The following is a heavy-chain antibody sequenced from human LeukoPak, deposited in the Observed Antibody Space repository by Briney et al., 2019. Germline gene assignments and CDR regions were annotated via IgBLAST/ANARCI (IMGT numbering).Heavy chain of an antibody. CDR3: ARAPRLLDS. CDR2: ISYSGST. CDR1: GGSISSYF. V-gene: IGHV4-59*08. Sequence: PSETLSLTCTVSGGSISSYFWSWLRQPPGKRLEWIGYISYSGSTDYNPSLKSRATMSIDAFKNQVSLRLSSVTAADTAVYYCARAPRLLDSWGQGILVTVSS. D-gene: IGHD1-1*01. J-gene: IGHJ4*02.